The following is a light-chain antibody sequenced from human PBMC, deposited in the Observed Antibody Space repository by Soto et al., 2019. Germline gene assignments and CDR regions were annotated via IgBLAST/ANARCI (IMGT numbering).Light chain of an antibody. CDR2: GAS. V-gene: IGKV1-39*01. CDR3: QQTFSTFWT. J-gene: IGKJ3*01. CDR1: QSISVD. Sequence: DIQMTQSPSSLSTSVGDRGTITCRASQSISVDLNWYQQKPGKVPKLLIHGASNLQSGVSSRFSGSGFGTDFTLTISNLQPEDFATSYCQQTFSTFWTFGPGTKLDIK.